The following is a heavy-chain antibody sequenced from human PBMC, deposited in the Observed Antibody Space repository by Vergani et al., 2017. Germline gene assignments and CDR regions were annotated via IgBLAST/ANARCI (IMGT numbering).Heavy chain of an antibody. CDR2: IIPIFGTA. CDR3: ARDRGYYYDSSGYGTDY. CDR1: GGTFSSYA. Sequence: QVQLVQSGAEVKKPGSSVKVSCKASGGTFSSYAISWVRQAPGQGLEWMGRIIPIFGTANYAQKFQGRVAITADESTSTAYMELSSLRSEDTAVYYCARDRGYYYDSSGYGTDYWGQGTLVIVSS. D-gene: IGHD3-22*01. J-gene: IGHJ4*02. V-gene: IGHV1-69*13.